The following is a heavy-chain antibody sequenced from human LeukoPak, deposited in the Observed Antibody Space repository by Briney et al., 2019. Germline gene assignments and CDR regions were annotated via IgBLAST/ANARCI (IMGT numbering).Heavy chain of an antibody. CDR1: GFTFSSYG. D-gene: IGHD3-10*01. CDR3: AKDWALSRRWFGELLDY. Sequence: GGSLRLSCAASGFTFSSYGMHWVRQAPGKGLEWVAVISYDGSNKYYADSVKGRFTISRDNSKNTLYLQMNSLRAEDTAVYYCAKDWALSRRWFGELLDYWGQGTLVTVSS. V-gene: IGHV3-30*18. CDR2: ISYDGSNK. J-gene: IGHJ4*02.